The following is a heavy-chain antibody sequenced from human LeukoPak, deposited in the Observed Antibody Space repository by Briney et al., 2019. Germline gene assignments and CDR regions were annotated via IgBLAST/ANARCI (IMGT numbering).Heavy chain of an antibody. V-gene: IGHV4-59*08. D-gene: IGHD3-10*01. Sequence: SETLSLTCAVSGGSITSYYWNWIRQPPGKGLEWIGYIHYTGKNRYNPSLQSRVTISVDTSKNQFSLKLNSVTAADTAVYYCARHYGPWGQGTLVTVSS. CDR2: IHYTGKN. J-gene: IGHJ5*02. CDR1: GGSITSYY. CDR3: ARHYGP.